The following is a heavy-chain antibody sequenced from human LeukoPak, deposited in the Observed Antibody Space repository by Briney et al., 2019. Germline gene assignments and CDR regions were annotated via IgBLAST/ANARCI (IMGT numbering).Heavy chain of an antibody. CDR3: ARAHYDFWSGYYIGGYYYYYMDV. D-gene: IGHD3-3*01. J-gene: IGHJ6*03. Sequence: SETLSLTCTVSGGSISSGDYYWSRIRQPPGKGLEWIGYIYYSGSTYYNPSLKSRVTISVDTSKNQFSLKLSSVTAADTAVYYCARAHYDFWSGYYIGGYYYYYMDVWGKGTTVTVSS. CDR1: GGSISSGDYY. V-gene: IGHV4-30-4*08. CDR2: IYYSGST.